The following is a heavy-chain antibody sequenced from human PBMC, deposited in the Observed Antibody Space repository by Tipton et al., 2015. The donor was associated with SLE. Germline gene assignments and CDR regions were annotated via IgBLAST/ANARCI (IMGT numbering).Heavy chain of an antibody. CDR2: ISSSSSYI. CDR3: ARRLGGWYVMDY. V-gene: IGHV3-21*01. Sequence: GSLRLSCAASGFTFSSYSMNWVRQAPGKGLEWVSSISSSSSYIYCADSVKGRFTISRDNAKNSLYLQMNSLRAEDTAVYYCARRLGGWYVMDYWGQGTLATVSS. D-gene: IGHD6-19*01. J-gene: IGHJ4*02. CDR1: GFTFSSYS.